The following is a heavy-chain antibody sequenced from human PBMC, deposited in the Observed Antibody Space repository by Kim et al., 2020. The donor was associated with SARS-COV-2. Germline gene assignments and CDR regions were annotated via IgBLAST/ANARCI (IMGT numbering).Heavy chain of an antibody. CDR2: ISSSGSTI. CDR1: GFTFSDYY. CDR3: ARDYYWNYVHGMDV. Sequence: GGSLRLSCAASGFTFSDYYMSWIRQAPGKGLEWVSYISSSGSTIYYADSVKGRFTISRDNAKNSLYLQMNSLRAEDTAVYYCARDYYWNYVHGMDVWGQGTTVTVSS. D-gene: IGHD1-7*01. J-gene: IGHJ6*02. V-gene: IGHV3-11*01.